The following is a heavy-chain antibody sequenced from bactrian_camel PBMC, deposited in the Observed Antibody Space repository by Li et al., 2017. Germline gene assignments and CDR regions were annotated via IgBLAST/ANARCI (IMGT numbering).Heavy chain of an antibody. D-gene: IGHD1*01. CDR1: EFSGSENC. CDR3: AARSVGWCPLFEHWLGKRAYTPGGYFAN. J-gene: IGHJ6*01. V-gene: IGHV3S1*01. CDR2: DCTGAAST. Sequence: QVQLVESGGGTVQAGGSMRLSCAASEFSGSENCMAWFRLPPGKKREGVAADCTGAASTIYADSVKGRFTIPRDSAKNILYLQMHSLKPEDTAMYYCAARSVGWCPLFEHWLGKRAYTPGGYFANWGQGTQVTVS.